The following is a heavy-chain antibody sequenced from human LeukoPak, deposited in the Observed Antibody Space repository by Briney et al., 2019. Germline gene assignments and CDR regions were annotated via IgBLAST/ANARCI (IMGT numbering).Heavy chain of an antibody. CDR2: IGTDGRAT. D-gene: IGHD5-24*01. CDR1: GFSFSSYW. Sequence: PGGSLRLSCAASGFSFSSYWIHWVRQAPGKGLMWVSRIGTDGRATSYADSVKGRFTISRDNSKNTLYLQMNSLRAEDTAVYYCARNFRDGYNNSFDYWGQGTLVTVSS. V-gene: IGHV3-74*01. J-gene: IGHJ4*02. CDR3: ARNFRDGYNNSFDY.